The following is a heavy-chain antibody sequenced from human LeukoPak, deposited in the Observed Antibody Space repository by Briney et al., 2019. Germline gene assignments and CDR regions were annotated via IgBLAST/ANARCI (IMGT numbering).Heavy chain of an antibody. J-gene: IGHJ5*02. CDR3: ARVQIRRITISNWFDP. Sequence: APVKVSCKASGGTFSSYAISWVRQAPGQGLEWMGGIIPIFGTANYAQKFQGRVTITADESTSTAYMELSSLRSEDTAVYYCARVQIRRITISNWFDPWGQGTLVTVSS. CDR2: IIPIFGTA. V-gene: IGHV1-69*13. D-gene: IGHD3-3*01. CDR1: GGTFSSYA.